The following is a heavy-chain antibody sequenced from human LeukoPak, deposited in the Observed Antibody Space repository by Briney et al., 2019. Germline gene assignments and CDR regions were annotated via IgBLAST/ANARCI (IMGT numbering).Heavy chain of an antibody. D-gene: IGHD3-10*01. CDR3: VPSFSGSFV. V-gene: IGHV3-30*03. CDR2: ISDDGSDK. Sequence: PGRSLRLSCAASGFTFSSYGMNWVRQAPGKGLKWVAVISDDGSDKYYGDSVQGRFTISRDDSENTLFLEMKSLRAEDTAVYYCVPSFSGSFVWGQGTRVTVSS. J-gene: IGHJ4*02. CDR1: GFTFSSYG.